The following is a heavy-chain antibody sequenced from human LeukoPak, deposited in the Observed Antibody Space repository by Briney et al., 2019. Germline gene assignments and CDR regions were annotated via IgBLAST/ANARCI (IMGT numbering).Heavy chain of an antibody. V-gene: IGHV3-74*01. D-gene: IGHD5-18*01. J-gene: IGHJ4*02. CDR3: ASPMWDTAIHDY. CDR1: GFTFSSHW. CDR2: INSDGSIT. Sequence: GGSLRLSCAASGFTFSSHWMHWVRQAPGKGLVWVSRINSDGSITSYADSVKGRFTISRDNAKDTLYLQMNSLGAEDAAVYYCASPMWDTAIHDYWGQGTLVTVSS.